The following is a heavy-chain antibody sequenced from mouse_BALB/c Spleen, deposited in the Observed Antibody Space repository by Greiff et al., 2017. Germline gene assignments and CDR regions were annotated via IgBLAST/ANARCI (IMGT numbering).Heavy chain of an antibody. J-gene: IGHJ4*01. V-gene: IGHV1-4*02. Sequence: VQLQQSAAELARPGASVKMSCKASGYTFTSYTMPWVKQRPGQGLEWIGYINPSSGYTEYNQKFKDKTTLTADKSSSTAYMQLSSLTSEDSAVYYCARRIYYGNYDAMDDWGQGTSVTVSS. D-gene: IGHD2-1*01. CDR1: GYTFTSYT. CDR3: ARRIYYGNYDAMDD. CDR2: INPSSGYT.